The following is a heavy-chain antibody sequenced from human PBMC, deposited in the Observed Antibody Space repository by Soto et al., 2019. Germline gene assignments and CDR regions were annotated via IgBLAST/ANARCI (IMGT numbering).Heavy chain of an antibody. D-gene: IGHD3-3*01. V-gene: IGHV1-18*01. Sequence: ASVQVSCKASGYIFTSYGISWVRQAPGQGLEWMGWISAYNGNTNYAQKLQGRVTMTTDTSTSTAYMELRSLRSDDTAVYYCARDHLEWLLIGAFDIWGQGTMVT. CDR1: GYIFTSYG. J-gene: IGHJ3*02. CDR3: ARDHLEWLLIGAFDI. CDR2: ISAYNGNT.